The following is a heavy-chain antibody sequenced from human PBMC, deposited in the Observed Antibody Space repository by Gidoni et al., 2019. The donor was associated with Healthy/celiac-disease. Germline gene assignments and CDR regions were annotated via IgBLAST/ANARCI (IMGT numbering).Heavy chain of an antibody. Sequence: EVELGESGGGLAQPGGSLTLSCAAPGFTFSGSAMHWVRQVSGKGLEWVGLIRSKANSYATAYAASVKGRFTISRDDSKNTAYLQMNSLKTEDTAVYYCTRHGIQLGSVWGKGTTVTVSS. V-gene: IGHV3-73*01. CDR1: GFTFSGSA. CDR3: TRHGIQLGSV. CDR2: IRSKANSYAT. D-gene: IGHD5-18*01. J-gene: IGHJ6*04.